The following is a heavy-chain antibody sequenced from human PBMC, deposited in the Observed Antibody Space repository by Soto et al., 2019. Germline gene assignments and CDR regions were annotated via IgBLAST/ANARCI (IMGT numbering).Heavy chain of an antibody. J-gene: IGHJ6*02. D-gene: IGHD2-2*01. V-gene: IGHV1-8*01. CDR1: GYTFTSYD. CDR3: ARGRGGLRHCISTSWWVDF. CDR2: MTPNSGNT. Sequence: QVQLVQSGAEVKKPGASVKVSCKASGYTFTSYDINWVRQATGQGLEWMGWMTPNSGNTGYAQKLQGRVTMTRNTTISTAYTERSSLRSQDTAVYYCARGRGGLRHCISTSWWVDFWGQGTTVTVSS.